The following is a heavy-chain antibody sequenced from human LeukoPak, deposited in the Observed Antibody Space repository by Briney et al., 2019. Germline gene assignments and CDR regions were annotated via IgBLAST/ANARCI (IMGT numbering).Heavy chain of an antibody. J-gene: IGHJ6*03. CDR3: ARISYYDFWSGYYYYYMDV. CDR1: GGSISSSSYY. CDR2: IYYSGST. D-gene: IGHD3-3*01. Sequence: SETLSLTCTVSGGSISSSSYYWGWIRQPPRKGLEWIGSIYYSGSTYYNPSLKSRVTISVDTSKNQFSLKLSSVTPADTAVYYCARISYYDFWSGYYYYYMDVWGKGTTVTVSS. V-gene: IGHV4-39*01.